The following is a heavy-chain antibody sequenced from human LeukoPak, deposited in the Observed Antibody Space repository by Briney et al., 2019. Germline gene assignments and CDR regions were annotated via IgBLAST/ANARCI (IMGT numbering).Heavy chain of an antibody. V-gene: IGHV3-23*01. J-gene: IGHJ4*02. D-gene: IGHD3-22*01. CDR1: GFTFSSYA. Sequence: GGSLRLSCAASGFTFSSYAMSWVRQTPGKGLEWVSTISGSDGSTYYADSVKGRFTISRDNSKNTLYLQMNSLKTEDTAVYYCTTEDDSYYDSSALDYWGQGTLVTVSS. CDR3: TTEDDSYYDSSALDY. CDR2: ISGSDGST.